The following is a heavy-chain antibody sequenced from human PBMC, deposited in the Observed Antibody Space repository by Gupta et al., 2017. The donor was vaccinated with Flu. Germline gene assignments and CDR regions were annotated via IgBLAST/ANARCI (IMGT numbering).Heavy chain of an antibody. CDR2: IRSKANSYVT. CDR3: ARGMDGGWFDP. J-gene: IGHJ5*02. Sequence: EVQLVESGGGLVQPGGSLKLSCAASGFTFSDSTMHWVRQASGKGLEWVARIRSKANSYVTAYAASVKGRFTISRDDSKNTAYVQMNSLKTDDTAVYYCARGMDGGWFDPRGQGTLVTVSS. CDR1: GFTFSDST. V-gene: IGHV3-73*01.